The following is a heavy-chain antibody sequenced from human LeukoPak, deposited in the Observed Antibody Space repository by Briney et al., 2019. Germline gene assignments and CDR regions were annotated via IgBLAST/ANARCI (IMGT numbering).Heavy chain of an antibody. CDR1: GYTFTGYY. CDR2: INPNSGGT. V-gene: IGHV1-2*02. D-gene: IGHD1/OR15-1a*01. Sequence: ASVKVSCKASGYTFTGYYMHWVRQAPGQGLEWMGWINPNSGGTNYAQKFQGRVTMTRDTSISTAYMELSRLRSDDTAVYYCARTGRLNWNTKRFDYWGQGTLVTVSS. J-gene: IGHJ4*02. CDR3: ARTGRLNWNTKRFDY.